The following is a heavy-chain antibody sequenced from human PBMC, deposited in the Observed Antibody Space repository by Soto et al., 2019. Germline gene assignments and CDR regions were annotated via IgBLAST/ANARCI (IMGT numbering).Heavy chain of an antibody. D-gene: IGHD3-10*01. CDR2: IIPILGIA. V-gene: IGHV1-69*04. CDR3: ARDPAIGSGRDDY. CDR1: GGTFSSYP. J-gene: IGHJ4*02. Sequence: QVQLVQSGAEVKKPGSSVKVSCKASGGTFSSYPISWVRQAPGQGLEWMGRIIPILGIANYAQKFQGRVTITADKSTGTAYMELSSLRSEDTAVYYCARDPAIGSGRDDYWGQGTLVTVSS.